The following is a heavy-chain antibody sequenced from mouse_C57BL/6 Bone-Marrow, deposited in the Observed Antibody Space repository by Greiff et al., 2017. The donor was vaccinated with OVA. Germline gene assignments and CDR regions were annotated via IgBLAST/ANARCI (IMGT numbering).Heavy chain of an antibody. D-gene: IGHD1-1*01. V-gene: IGHV1-26*01. J-gene: IGHJ2*01. CDR2: INPNNGGT. CDR1: GYTFTDYY. Sequence: DVQLQQSGPELVKPGASVKISCKASGYTFTDYYMNWVKQSHGKSLEWIGDINPNNGGTSYNQKFKGKATLTVDKSSSTAYMELRSLTSEDSAVYCCARRDYASYYFDYWGQGTTLTVSS. CDR3: ARRDYASYYFDY.